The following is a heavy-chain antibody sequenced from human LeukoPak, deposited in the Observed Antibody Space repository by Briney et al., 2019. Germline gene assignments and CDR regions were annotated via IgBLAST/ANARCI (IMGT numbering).Heavy chain of an antibody. Sequence: GGSLRHSCAASGFTFSSYGMHWVRQAPGKGLEWVAVISYDGSNKYYADFVKGRFTISRDNSKNTLYLQMNSLRAEDTAVYYCAKERNYDILTGYYWNWFDPWGQGTLVTVSS. CDR2: ISYDGSNK. V-gene: IGHV3-30*18. CDR3: AKERNYDILTGYYWNWFDP. D-gene: IGHD3-9*01. J-gene: IGHJ5*02. CDR1: GFTFSSYG.